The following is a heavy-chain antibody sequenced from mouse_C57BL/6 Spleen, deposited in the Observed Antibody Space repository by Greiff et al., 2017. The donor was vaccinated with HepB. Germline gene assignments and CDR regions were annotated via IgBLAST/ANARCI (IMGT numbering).Heavy chain of an antibody. D-gene: IGHD3-2*02. V-gene: IGHV1-66*01. Sequence: VQLQQSGPELVKPGASVKISCKASGYSFTSYYIHWVKQRPGQGLEWIGWIYPGSGNTKYNEKFKGKATLTADTSSSTAYMQLSSLTSEDSAVYYCAREETAQALWFAYWGQGTLVTVSA. CDR3: AREETAQALWFAY. CDR1: GYSFTSYY. CDR2: IYPGSGNT. J-gene: IGHJ3*01.